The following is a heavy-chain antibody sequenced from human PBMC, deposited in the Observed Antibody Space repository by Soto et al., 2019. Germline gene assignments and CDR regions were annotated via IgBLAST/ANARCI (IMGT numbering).Heavy chain of an antibody. D-gene: IGHD3-10*01. V-gene: IGHV4-59*08. CDR1: GGSISSYY. CDR3: ARQDSETATYYYGSGRRRGVGY. CDR2: IYYSGST. Sequence: SETLSLTCTVSGGSISSYYCSWIRQPPRKGLERIGYIYYSGSTNYNPSLKSRVTISVDRSKNQFSLKLSSVTAADTAMYYCARQDSETATYYYGSGRRRGVGYWGQGTLVTVSS. J-gene: IGHJ4*02.